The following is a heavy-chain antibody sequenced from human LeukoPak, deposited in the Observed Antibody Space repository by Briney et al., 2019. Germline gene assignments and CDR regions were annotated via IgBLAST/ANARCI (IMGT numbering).Heavy chain of an antibody. CDR1: GFTFSSYA. CDR3: AKEGRWLQLRRGYFDY. J-gene: IGHJ4*02. CDR2: ISGSGGST. Sequence: GGSLRLSCAASGFTFSSYAMSWVRQAPGKGLEWVSAISGSGGSTYYADSVKGRFTISRDNSKNTLYLQMNSLRAEDTAVYYCAKEGRWLQLRRGYFDYWGRGTLVTVSS. V-gene: IGHV3-23*01. D-gene: IGHD5-24*01.